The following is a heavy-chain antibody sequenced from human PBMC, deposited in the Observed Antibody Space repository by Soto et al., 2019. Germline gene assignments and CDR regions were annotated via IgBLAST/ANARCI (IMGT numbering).Heavy chain of an antibody. D-gene: IGHD2-15*01. Sequence: EVQLVESGGGLVKPGGSVRLSCAASGLSFTNAWMSWVRQAPGKGLEWVGRIKSKIDSGTTDFSAPVKGRFTISRDDSKDTLYLQMNSLKTEDTAVYYCTTESTQRFCDGGPCYTLQTKIHDSWGQGTLVTVSS. J-gene: IGHJ4*02. V-gene: IGHV3-15*01. CDR3: TTESTQRFCDGGPCYTLQTKIHDS. CDR1: GLSFTNAW. CDR2: IKSKIDSGTT.